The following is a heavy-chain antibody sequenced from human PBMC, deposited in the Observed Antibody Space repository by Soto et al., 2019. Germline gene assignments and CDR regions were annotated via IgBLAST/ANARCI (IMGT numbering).Heavy chain of an antibody. CDR3: AKDTVVGGYFDY. CDR1: GFTFSSYG. Sequence: GGSLRLSCAASGFTFSSYGMHWVRQAPGKGLEWVAVISYDGSNKYYADSVKGRFTISRDNSKNTLYLQMNSLRAEDTAVYYCAKDTVVGGYFDYWGQGTLVTVSS. J-gene: IGHJ4*02. D-gene: IGHD2-15*01. CDR2: ISYDGSNK. V-gene: IGHV3-30*18.